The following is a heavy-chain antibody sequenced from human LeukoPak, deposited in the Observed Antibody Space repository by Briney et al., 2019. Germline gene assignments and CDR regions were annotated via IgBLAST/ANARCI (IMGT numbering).Heavy chain of an antibody. Sequence: GGSLRLSCAASGFTFSSYGMHWVRQAPGKGLEWVAVIWYDGSNKYYADSVKGRFTISRDNAKNTLYLQMNSLRAEDTAVYYCARDFRYRGLVLWYYYYMDVWGKGTTVTVSS. D-gene: IGHD1-26*01. J-gene: IGHJ6*03. V-gene: IGHV3-33*01. CDR2: IWYDGSNK. CDR3: ARDFRYRGLVLWYYYYMDV. CDR1: GFTFSSYG.